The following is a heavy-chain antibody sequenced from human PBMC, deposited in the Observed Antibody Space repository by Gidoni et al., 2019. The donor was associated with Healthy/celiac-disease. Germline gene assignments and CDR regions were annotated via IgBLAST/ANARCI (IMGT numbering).Heavy chain of an antibody. CDR1: GVTFISYA. D-gene: IGHD3-22*01. V-gene: IGHV1-69*01. Sequence: QVQLVQSAAAVMKPGSSVKVSCTVSGVTFISYAISRVRQAPVQGLEWMGGIIPLFDTANYAQNFQGRVTITADESTSTAYIELSRLRSEDTAVYYCAHSRYYYDSSSYYPDDYWGQGTLVTVSS. CDR3: AHSRYYYDSSSYYPDDY. J-gene: IGHJ4*02. CDR2: IIPLFDTA.